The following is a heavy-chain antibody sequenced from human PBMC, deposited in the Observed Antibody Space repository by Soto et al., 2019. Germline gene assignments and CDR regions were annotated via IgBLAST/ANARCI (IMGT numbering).Heavy chain of an antibody. CDR1: GFTFSSYA. V-gene: IGHV3-23*01. CDR2: ISGSGGST. D-gene: IGHD4-17*01. CDR3: AKLKDYGDYVTPAEYFQH. J-gene: IGHJ1*01. Sequence: GGSLRLSCAASGFTFSSYAMSWVRQAPGKGLEWVSAISGSGGSTYYADSVKGRFTISRDNSKNTLYLQMNSLRAEDTAVYYCAKLKDYGDYVTPAEYFQHWGQGTLVTVSS.